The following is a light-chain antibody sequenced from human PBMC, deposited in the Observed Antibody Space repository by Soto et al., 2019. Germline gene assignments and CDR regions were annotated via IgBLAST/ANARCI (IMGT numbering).Light chain of an antibody. CDR3: QLLNTYPRT. CDR2: AAS. Sequence: DIQLTQSPSFLSASVRDRVTITCRASQGISTYLAWYQQKPGKAPTLLIYAASTLQSGVPSRFSGSGSGTEFTLTISSLQPEDFATYYCQLLNTYPRTFGQGTKVEIK. V-gene: IGKV1-9*01. CDR1: QGISTY. J-gene: IGKJ1*01.